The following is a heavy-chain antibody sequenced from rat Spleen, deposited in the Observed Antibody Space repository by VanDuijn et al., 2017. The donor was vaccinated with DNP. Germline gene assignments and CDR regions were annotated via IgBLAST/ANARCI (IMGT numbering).Heavy chain of an antibody. J-gene: IGHJ2*01. CDR3: ARSELAYFAY. CDR2: MSPTTRSS. V-gene: IGHV5S13*01. CDR1: GFAFTNYD. D-gene: IGHD5-1*01. Sequence: EVQLVESGGGLVQPGRSLKLSCAASGFAFTNYDMAWVRQAPTKGLEWVACMSPTTRSSYYRDSVKGRFTISRDNVKNTLYLQMNSLRSEDTATYYCARSELAYFAYWGQGVMVTVSS.